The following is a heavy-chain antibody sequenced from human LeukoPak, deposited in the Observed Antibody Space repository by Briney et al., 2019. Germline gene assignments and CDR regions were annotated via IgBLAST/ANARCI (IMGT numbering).Heavy chain of an antibody. CDR2: IYPGDSDT. D-gene: IGHD2-15*01. V-gene: IGHV5-51*01. Sequence: GESLKTSCKVSGYSFTSYWIGWVRQMPGKGLEWMGIIYPGDSDTRYSPSFQGQVTISADKSISTAYLQWSSLKASDAAMYYCATCSGGSCYSGPFDYWGQGTLVTVSS. J-gene: IGHJ4*02. CDR1: GYSFTSYW. CDR3: ATCSGGSCYSGPFDY.